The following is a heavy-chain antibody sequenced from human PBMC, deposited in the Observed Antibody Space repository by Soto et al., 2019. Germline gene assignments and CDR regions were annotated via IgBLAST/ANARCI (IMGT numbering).Heavy chain of an antibody. J-gene: IGHJ5*02. V-gene: IGHV1-8*01. CDR3: ARGYGGNSGRKFDP. CDR2: MNPNSGNT. D-gene: IGHD4-17*01. CDR1: GYTFTSYD. Sequence: ASVKVSCKASGYTFTSYDINWVRQATGQVPEWMGWMNPNSGNTGYAQKFQGRVTMTRNTSISTAYMELSSLRSEDTAVYYCARGYGGNSGRKFDPWGQGTLVPVSS.